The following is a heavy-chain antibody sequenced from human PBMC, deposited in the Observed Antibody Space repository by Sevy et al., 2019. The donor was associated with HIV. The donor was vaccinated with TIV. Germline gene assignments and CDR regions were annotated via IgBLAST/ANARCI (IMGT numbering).Heavy chain of an antibody. D-gene: IGHD7-27*01. V-gene: IGHV1-69*13. J-gene: IGHJ4*02. CDR2: IIPIFGTA. CDR3: ARVAETNWGTPLFGY. CDR1: GGTFSSYA. Sequence: ASVKVSCKASGGTFSSYAISWVRQAPGQGLEWMGGIIPIFGTANYAQKFQGRVTITADESTSTAYMELSSLRSEDTAVYYCARVAETNWGTPLFGYWGQGTLVTVSS.